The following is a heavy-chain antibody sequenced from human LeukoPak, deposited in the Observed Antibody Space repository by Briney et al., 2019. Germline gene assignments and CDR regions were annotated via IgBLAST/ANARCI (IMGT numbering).Heavy chain of an antibody. V-gene: IGHV3-74*01. CDR3: LTIVETDLDAFDI. J-gene: IGHJ3*02. CDR1: GFTFSSYA. CDR2: INPDDGST. Sequence: GGSLRLSCAASGFTFSSYAMSWVRQAPGKGLVWVSRINPDDGSTSYADSVKGRFTISRDNAKSTLYLKMNSLRAEDTAVYYCLTIVETDLDAFDIWGQGTKVTVSS. D-gene: IGHD2-21*01.